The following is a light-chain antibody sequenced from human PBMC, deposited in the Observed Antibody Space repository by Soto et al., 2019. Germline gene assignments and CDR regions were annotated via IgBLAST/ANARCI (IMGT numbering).Light chain of an antibody. Sequence: IQLTQSSSSLSASVGDRLNITCRASQGISSYLGWYQQKPGKAPKLLIYAASTLQSGVPSRFSGSGSGTDFTLTISSLQPEDFATYYCQQLNSYPPLTFGGGTKVDIK. CDR2: AAS. J-gene: IGKJ4*01. V-gene: IGKV1-9*01. CDR3: QQLNSYPPLT. CDR1: QGISSY.